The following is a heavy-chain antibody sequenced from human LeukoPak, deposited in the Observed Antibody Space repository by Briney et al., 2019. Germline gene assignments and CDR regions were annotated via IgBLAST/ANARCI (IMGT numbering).Heavy chain of an antibody. Sequence: PGRSLRLSCAASGFTFRNYGMHWFRQAPGKGLEWVAGISYDGSNEYYGDSVKGRFTISRDNSKNTLYLQMNSLRAEDTASYYCARSIRGSTWTGGHYTMDVWGRGTAVTVSS. CDR3: ARSIRGSTWTGGHYTMDV. V-gene: IGHV3-30*03. CDR1: GFTFRNYG. J-gene: IGHJ6*02. CDR2: ISYDGSNE. D-gene: IGHD6-13*01.